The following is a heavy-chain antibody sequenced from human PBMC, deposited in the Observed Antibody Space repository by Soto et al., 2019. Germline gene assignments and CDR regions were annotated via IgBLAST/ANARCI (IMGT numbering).Heavy chain of an antibody. CDR3: AAGEASSRNLAPYYLDF. V-gene: IGHV4-59*01. D-gene: IGHD6-13*01. CDR2: IHYSGTT. Sequence: PSETLSLTCTVSGGSMRNYSWTWIRQPPGKGLEWIGYIHYSGTTSFFPSYNPSLRSRVTISEDTTKNQFSLKLLSVTTADTAVYFCAAGEASSRNLAPYYLDFWGQRTLVTSPQ. CDR1: GGSMRNYS. J-gene: IGHJ4*02.